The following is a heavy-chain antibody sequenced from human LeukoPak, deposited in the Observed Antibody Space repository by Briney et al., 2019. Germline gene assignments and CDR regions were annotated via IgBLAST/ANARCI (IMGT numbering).Heavy chain of an antibody. V-gene: IGHV1-8*03. CDR3: ARTAGPHSSGYYRHDFDY. CDR2: MDPNSGNT. D-gene: IGHD3-22*01. J-gene: IGHJ4*02. Sequence: ASVKVSCKASGYTFTSYDINWVRQATGQGLEWMGWMDPNSGNTGYAQKFQGRVTITRNTSISTAYMELSSLRSEDTAVYYCARTAGPHSSGYYRHDFDYWGQGTLVTVSS. CDR1: GYTFTSYD.